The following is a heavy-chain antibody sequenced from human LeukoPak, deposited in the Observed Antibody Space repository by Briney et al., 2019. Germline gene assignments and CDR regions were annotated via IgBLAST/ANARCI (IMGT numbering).Heavy chain of an antibody. V-gene: IGHV3-21*04. Sequence: GGSLRLSCAASGFTFSSYSMNSVRQAPGRGLEWVSCISRSSSYIYYADSVKGRFTISRDNSKNTLYLHMNSLKAEDTAVYFCAKQILLWFGELPPYFDYWGQGTLVTVSS. CDR1: GFTFSSYS. J-gene: IGHJ4*02. CDR2: ISRSSSYI. CDR3: AKQILLWFGELPPYFDY. D-gene: IGHD3-10*01.